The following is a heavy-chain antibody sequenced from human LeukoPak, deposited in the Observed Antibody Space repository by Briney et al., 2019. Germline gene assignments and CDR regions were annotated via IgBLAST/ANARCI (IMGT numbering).Heavy chain of an antibody. CDR2: ISTGSSTI. CDR3: AKVATEGYYFDY. Sequence: GGSLRLSCAASGFTFSTYSMNWVRQAPGKGLEWVSYISTGSSTIYFADSVKGRFTISRDNAKNSLYLQMNSLRDEDTAVYYCAKVATEGYYFDYWGQGTLVTVSS. D-gene: IGHD5-12*01. CDR1: GFTFSTYS. V-gene: IGHV3-48*02. J-gene: IGHJ4*02.